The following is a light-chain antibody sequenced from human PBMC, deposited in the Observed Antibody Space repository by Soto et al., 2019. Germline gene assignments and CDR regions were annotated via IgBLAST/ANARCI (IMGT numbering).Light chain of an antibody. CDR3: GTWDSSLSAYV. CDR1: SSNIVNNY. Sequence: QSVFTQPPSVSAAPGQKVTISCSGSSSNIVNNYVSWYQQLPGTAPKLLIYDNNKRPSGIPDRFSGSKSGTSATLGITGLQTGDEADYYCGTWDSSLSAYVFGTGTKLTVL. CDR2: DNN. J-gene: IGLJ1*01. V-gene: IGLV1-51*01.